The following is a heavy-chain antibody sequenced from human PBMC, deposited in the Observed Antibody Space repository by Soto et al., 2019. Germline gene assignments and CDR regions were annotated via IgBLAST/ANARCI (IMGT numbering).Heavy chain of an antibody. V-gene: IGHV3-30*18. Sequence: PGGSLRLSCPASGLTFRNYGMHWVRQAPGKGLEWVAVISSDGRKTYYADSVRGRFTISRDNSRNTVYLQLNSLRPEDTAVFYCAKETLRYYALDVWGQGTTVTVSS. CDR1: GLTFRNYG. CDR2: ISSDGRKT. CDR3: AKETLRYYALDV. J-gene: IGHJ6*02.